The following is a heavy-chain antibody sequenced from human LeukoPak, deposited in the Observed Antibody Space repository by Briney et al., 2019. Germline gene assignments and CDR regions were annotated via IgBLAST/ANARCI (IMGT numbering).Heavy chain of an antibody. V-gene: IGHV1-24*01. CDR3: ATDSSGYLYFDY. D-gene: IGHD3-22*01. CDR1: GYTLTELS. CDR2: FDPEDGET. Sequence: ASVKVSCKVSGYTLTELSMHWVRQAPGNGLEWMGGFDPEDGETIYAQKFQGRVTMTEDTSTDTAYMELSSLRSEDTAVYYCATDSSGYLYFDYWGQGTLVTVSS. J-gene: IGHJ4*02.